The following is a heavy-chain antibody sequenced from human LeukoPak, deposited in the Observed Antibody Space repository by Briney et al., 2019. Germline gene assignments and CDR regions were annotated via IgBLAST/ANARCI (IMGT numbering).Heavy chain of an antibody. J-gene: IGHJ4*02. CDR1: GFTFSSYS. D-gene: IGHD3-10*01. V-gene: IGHV3-21*01. CDR2: ISSSSSYI. Sequence: PGGSLRLSCAASGFTFSSYSMNWVRQAPGKGLEWVSSISSSSSYIYYADSVKGRFTISRDNSKNTLYLQMNSLRAEDTAVYYCAKDRGSGSYSDYWGQGTLVTVSS. CDR3: AKDRGSGSYSDY.